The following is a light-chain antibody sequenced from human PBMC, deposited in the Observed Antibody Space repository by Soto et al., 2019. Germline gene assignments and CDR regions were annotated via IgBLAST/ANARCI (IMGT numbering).Light chain of an antibody. Sequence: VLPTSAPPLSLPPAKRSTLSCRASQSVSSNLAWYQQKPGQAPRLFIYGASTRATGIPARFSGSGSGTEFTLTISRLETEDFAVYYCQQRSNWLTFGGGTKVDIK. CDR2: GAS. CDR1: QSVSSN. J-gene: IGKJ4*01. V-gene: IGKV3-15*01. CDR3: QQRSNWLT.